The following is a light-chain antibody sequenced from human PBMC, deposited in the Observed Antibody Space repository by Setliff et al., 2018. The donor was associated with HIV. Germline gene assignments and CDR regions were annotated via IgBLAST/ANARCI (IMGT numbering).Light chain of an antibody. J-gene: IGLJ1*01. V-gene: IGLV2-14*03. CDR1: SRDVGAYNY. CDR2: DVS. Sequence: QSVLTQPASVSGSPGQSITISCTGTSRDVGAYNYVSWYQQHPGKAPKLLLYDVSNRPSGVSRRFSGSKSGNTASLTISGLQAEDEAAYYCSSYTGSSTLEVFGTGTKVTVL. CDR3: SSYTGSSTLEV.